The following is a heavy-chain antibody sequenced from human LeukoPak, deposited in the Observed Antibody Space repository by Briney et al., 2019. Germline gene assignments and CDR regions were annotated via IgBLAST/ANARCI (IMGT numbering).Heavy chain of an antibody. CDR2: IGWNSDTGSI. CDR1: GFTFDDYA. V-gene: IGHV3-9*01. D-gene: IGHD6-19*01. Sequence: PGGSLRLSCASSGFTFDDYAMHWVRQAPGKGLEWVSGIGWNSDTGSIDYADSVKGRFTISRDNAKNSLYLQMNSLRVEDTALYYCVKDSSGWPTEYFQYWGQGTLVTVSS. J-gene: IGHJ1*01. CDR3: VKDSSGWPTEYFQY.